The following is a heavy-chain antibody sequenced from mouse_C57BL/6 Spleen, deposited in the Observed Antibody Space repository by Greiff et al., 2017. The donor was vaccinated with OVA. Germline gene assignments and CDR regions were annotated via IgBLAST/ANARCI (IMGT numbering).Heavy chain of an antibody. CDR2: ISGGGGNT. Sequence: EVHLVESGGGLVKPGGSLKLSCAASGFTFSDYSMSWVRQTPEKRLEWVATISGGGGNTFYPDSVKGRFTTSRDNAKNTLYLQMSSLRSEDTALYYCARHVGGYYPLFDYWGQGTTLTVSS. J-gene: IGHJ2*01. D-gene: IGHD2-3*01. CDR3: ARHVGGYYPLFDY. V-gene: IGHV5-9*01. CDR1: GFTFSDYS.